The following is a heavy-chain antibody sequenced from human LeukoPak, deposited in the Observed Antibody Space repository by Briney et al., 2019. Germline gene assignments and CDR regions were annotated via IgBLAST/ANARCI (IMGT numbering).Heavy chain of an antibody. D-gene: IGHD3-22*01. CDR1: GFTFSSYA. Sequence: GGSLRLSCAASGFTFSSYAMSWVRQAPGKGLEWVSAISGSGGSTYYADSVKGRFTISRDNSKNTLYLQMNSLRAEHTAVYYCAKGYYYDSSGYFDYWGQGTLVTVSS. J-gene: IGHJ4*02. CDR3: AKGYYYDSSGYFDY. V-gene: IGHV3-23*01. CDR2: ISGSGGST.